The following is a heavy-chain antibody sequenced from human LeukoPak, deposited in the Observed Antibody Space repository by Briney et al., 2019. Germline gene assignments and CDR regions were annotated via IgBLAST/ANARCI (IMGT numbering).Heavy chain of an antibody. CDR1: GFTFSSYA. Sequence: PGGSLRLSCAASGFTFSSYAMHWVRQAPGKGLEWVAVISYDGSNKYYADSVKGRFTISRDNSKNTLYLQMNSLRAEDTAVYYCARENRGSYYYYYGMDVWGQGTTVTVSS. CDR2: ISYDGSNK. V-gene: IGHV3-30-3*01. CDR3: ARENRGSYYYYYGMDV. D-gene: IGHD1-26*01. J-gene: IGHJ6*02.